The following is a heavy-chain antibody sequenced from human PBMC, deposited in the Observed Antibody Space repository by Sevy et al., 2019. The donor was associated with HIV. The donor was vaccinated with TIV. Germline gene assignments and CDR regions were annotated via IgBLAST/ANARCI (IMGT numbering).Heavy chain of an antibody. J-gene: IGHJ5*02. V-gene: IGHV1-2*02. D-gene: IGHD2-2*01. CDR3: ARDPTGAAAAMSWFDP. Sequence: ASVKVSCKASGYTFTGYYIHWVRQAPGQGLEWMGWINPNSGGTNSAQKFQGRVTMTRDTSISTAYMELSRLRSDDTAVYYCARDPTGAAAAMSWFDPWGQGILVTVSS. CDR2: INPNSGGT. CDR1: GYTFTGYY.